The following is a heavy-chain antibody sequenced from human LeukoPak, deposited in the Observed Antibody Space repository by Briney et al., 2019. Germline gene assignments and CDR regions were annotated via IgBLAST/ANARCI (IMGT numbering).Heavy chain of an antibody. D-gene: IGHD6-13*01. CDR2: IIPIFGTA. J-gene: IGHJ5*02. Sequence: ASVKVSCKASGGTFSSYATSWVRQAPGQGLEWMGGIIPIFGTANYAQKFQGRVTITADESTSTAYMELSSLRSEDTAVYYCARDDPELAAAGTYNWFDPWGQGTLVTVSS. V-gene: IGHV1-69*13. CDR3: ARDDPELAAAGTYNWFDP. CDR1: GGTFSSYA.